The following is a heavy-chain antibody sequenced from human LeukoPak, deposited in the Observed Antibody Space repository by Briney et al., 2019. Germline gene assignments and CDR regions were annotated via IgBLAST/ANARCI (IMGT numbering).Heavy chain of an antibody. Sequence: GRSLRLSCAASGFTFSSYAMHWVRQAPGKGLEWVAVISYDGSNKYYADSVKGRFTISRDNAKNSLYLQMNSLRAEDTAFYYCARGYGDYGWFDPWGQGTLVSVSS. D-gene: IGHD4-17*01. CDR1: GFTFSSYA. V-gene: IGHV3-30*04. J-gene: IGHJ5*02. CDR3: ARGYGDYGWFDP. CDR2: ISYDGSNK.